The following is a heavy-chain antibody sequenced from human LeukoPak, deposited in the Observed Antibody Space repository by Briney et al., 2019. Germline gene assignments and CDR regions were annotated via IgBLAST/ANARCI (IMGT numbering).Heavy chain of an antibody. J-gene: IGHJ3*01. Sequence: SETLSLTCTVSGGSICDYYWSWSRQPPEEGLEWIGYIYYSGSTNYNPSLKSRLTISVDTSKNQFSLKLSSVTAADTAVYYCARSYGDYITGAYAFDVWGQGTMVTVSS. CDR2: IYYSGST. V-gene: IGHV4-59*08. CDR3: ARSYGDYITGAYAFDV. D-gene: IGHD4-17*01. CDR1: GGSICDYY.